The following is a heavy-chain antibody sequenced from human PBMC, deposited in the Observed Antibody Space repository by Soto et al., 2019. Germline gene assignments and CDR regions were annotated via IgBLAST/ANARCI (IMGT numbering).Heavy chain of an antibody. D-gene: IGHD2-15*01. CDR1: GGSISSSSYY. CDR2: IYYSGST. J-gene: IGHJ5*02. CDR3: ARLGYCSGGSCYSRWFDP. Sequence: QLLESGPGLVKPSETLSLTCTVSGGSISSSSYYWGWIRQPPGKGLEWIGSIYYSGSTYYNPSLKSRVTISVDTSKNQFSLKLSSVTAADTAVYYCARLGYCSGGSCYSRWFDPWGQGTLVTVSS. V-gene: IGHV4-39*01.